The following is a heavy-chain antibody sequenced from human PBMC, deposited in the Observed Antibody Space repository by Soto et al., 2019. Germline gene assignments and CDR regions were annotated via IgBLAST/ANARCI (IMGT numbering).Heavy chain of an antibody. CDR3: ASNNTNDGSGHKGFDY. V-gene: IGHV4-38-2*01. D-gene: IGHD3-3*01. CDR1: GNSISSPNY. CDR2: VYYSGST. J-gene: IGHJ4*02. Sequence: SETLSLTCAVSGNSISSPNYWGWIRQPPGKGLEWIGSVYYSGSTHYNPSLKSRVTISVDTSKNQFSLRLRSVTAADTAVYYCASNNTNDGSGHKGFDYWGQGTLVTVSS.